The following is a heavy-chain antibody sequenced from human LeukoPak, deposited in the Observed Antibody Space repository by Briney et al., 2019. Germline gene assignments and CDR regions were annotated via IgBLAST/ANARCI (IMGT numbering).Heavy chain of an antibody. V-gene: IGHV4-34*01. CDR3: ARGPQNFWSGYWTPNYFDY. CDR2: INHSGST. J-gene: IGHJ4*02. Sequence: SETLSLTCAVYGGSFSGYYWSWIRQPPGKGLEWIGEINHSGSTNYNPSLKSRVTISVDTSKNQFSLKLSSVTAADTAVYYCARGPQNFWSGYWTPNYFDYWGQGTLVTVSS. D-gene: IGHD3-3*01. CDR1: GGSFSGYY.